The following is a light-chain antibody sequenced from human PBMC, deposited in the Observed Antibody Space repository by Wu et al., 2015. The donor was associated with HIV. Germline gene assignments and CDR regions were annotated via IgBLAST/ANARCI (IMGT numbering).Light chain of an antibody. CDR3: QQYGTSPLT. J-gene: IGKJ4*01. CDR2: GAS. V-gene: IGKV3-20*01. CDR1: QSVSSNY. Sequence: PGERATLSCRTSQSVSSNYLAWYQQKPGQAPRLLIYGASSRATGIPDRFSGSGSGTDFTLTISRLEPEDFAVYYCQQYGTSPLTFGGGPRWRSN.